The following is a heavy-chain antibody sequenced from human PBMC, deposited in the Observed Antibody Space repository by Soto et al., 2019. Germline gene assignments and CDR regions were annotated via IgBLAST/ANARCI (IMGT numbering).Heavy chain of an antibody. CDR3: VLGGLETGYYRDMDY. J-gene: IGHJ4*02. Sequence: QDHLVQSGGEVKKPGASAKVSCKASGYTFKNYGINWVRQAPRRGLEWVAWISAYNGDTSYAQHLQGRVTVTTETLTNTAYMELRSLRPDDTAVYFCVLGGLETGYYRDMDYWGQGTLVSVSS. V-gene: IGHV1-18*04. CDR1: GYTFKNYG. D-gene: IGHD3-9*01. CDR2: ISAYNGDT.